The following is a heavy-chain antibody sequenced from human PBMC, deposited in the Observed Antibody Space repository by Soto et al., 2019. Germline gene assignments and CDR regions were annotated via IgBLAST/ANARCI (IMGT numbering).Heavy chain of an antibody. CDR2: IHYTGSA. J-gene: IGHJ5*02. V-gene: IGHV4-39*01. D-gene: IGHD3-10*01. CDR1: GGSLSAPTYY. CDR3: ARVRGEVDNWFDP. Sequence: QLQLQESGPGLVKPSETLSLTCAVSGGSLSAPTYYWGWVRQPPGKGLEWIGNIHYTGSAFYNPPLKSRVTISVATSKNQFSLRLTAVTAADTAVYYCARVRGEVDNWFDPWGRGTLVIVSS.